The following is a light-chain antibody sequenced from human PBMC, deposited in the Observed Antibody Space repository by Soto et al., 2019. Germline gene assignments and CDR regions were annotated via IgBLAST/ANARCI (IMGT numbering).Light chain of an antibody. CDR2: DVI. CDR1: SNDVGAHKS. J-gene: IGLJ2*01. V-gene: IGLV2-11*01. Sequence: QSVLTQPRSVSGSPGQSVTISCSGTSNDVGAHKSVSWYQQHPGKAPKLVIYDVINRPSGVPDRFSGSRSGNTASLFISGLQPEDEAEYYCCSYTVSSSVVFGGGTKLTVL. CDR3: CSYTVSSSVV.